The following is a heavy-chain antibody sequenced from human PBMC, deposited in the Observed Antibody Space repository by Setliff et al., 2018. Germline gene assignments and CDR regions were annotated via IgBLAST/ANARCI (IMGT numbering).Heavy chain of an antibody. CDR3: ARMSGFLYIDV. CDR1: GGSISSGSYY. J-gene: IGHJ6*04. V-gene: IGHV4-61*09. Sequence: PSETLSLTCTVSGGSISSGSYYWSWIRQPAGKGLEWIGQIYTSWSTNYNPSLKSRVTISVDTSKNQFSLQLSSVTAADTAVYYCARMSGFLYIDVWGKGATVTVSS. D-gene: IGHD3-3*01. CDR2: IYTSWST.